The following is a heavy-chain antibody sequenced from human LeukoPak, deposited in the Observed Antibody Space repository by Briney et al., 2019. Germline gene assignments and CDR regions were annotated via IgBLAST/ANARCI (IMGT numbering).Heavy chain of an antibody. CDR2: IYTGGST. CDR1: GVSISSGSYY. CDR3: ARAGRGPFRSLTRSYYYYLDV. V-gene: IGHV4-61*02. J-gene: IGHJ6*03. D-gene: IGHD3-9*01. Sequence: SQTLSLTCTVSGVSISSGSYYWPWIRQPAGQGLEWIGRIYTGGSTNYNPSLTGRVTILLDTSKNQFSLKLTSVTAADTAVYFCARAGRGPFRSLTRSYYYYLDVWGKGTTVTISS.